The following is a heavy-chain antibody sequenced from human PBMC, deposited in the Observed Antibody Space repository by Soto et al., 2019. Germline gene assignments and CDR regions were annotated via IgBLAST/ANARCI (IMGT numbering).Heavy chain of an antibody. D-gene: IGHD3-22*01. J-gene: IGHJ3*01. V-gene: IGHV3-23*01. CDR2: ISGSGGST. Sequence: EVQLLESAGGVVQPGGSLRLSCAAAGFTFSSYAMRWVRTSPGKRLVWVSAISGSGGSTYYADYVKGRFTITRDNSKNTLYRQMNSLRASDTALYYWAKDIVEMSKWGPCDLWGQGTMVTVSS. CDR3: AKDIVEMSKWGPCDL. CDR1: GFTFSSYA.